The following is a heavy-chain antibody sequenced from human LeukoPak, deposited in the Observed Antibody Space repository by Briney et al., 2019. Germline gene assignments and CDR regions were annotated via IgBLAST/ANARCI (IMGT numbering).Heavy chain of an antibody. D-gene: IGHD5-12*01. CDR1: GFTFSSYS. V-gene: IGHV3-21*01. CDR2: ISSSSSYI. J-gene: IGHJ6*02. CDR3: VRVGYSGYDWKGGYYYYYGMDV. Sequence: GGSLRLSCAASGFTFSSYSMNWVRQAPGKGLEWVSSISSSSSYIYYADSVKGRFTISRDNAKNSLYLQMNSLRAEDTAVYYCVRVGYSGYDWKGGYYYYYGMDVWGQGTTVTVSS.